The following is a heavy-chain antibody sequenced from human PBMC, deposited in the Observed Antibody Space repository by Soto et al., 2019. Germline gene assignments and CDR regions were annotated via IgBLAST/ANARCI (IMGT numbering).Heavy chain of an antibody. V-gene: IGHV3-33*01. CDR1: GFTFSSYG. CDR3: ARDPDTAMVFDY. CDR2: IWYDGSNK. J-gene: IGHJ4*02. Sequence: GGSLRLSCAASGFTFSSYGMHWVRQAPGKGLEWVAVIWYDGSNKYYADSVKGRFTISRDNSKNTLYLQMNSLRAEDTAVYYCARDPDTAMVFDYWGQETLVTVSS. D-gene: IGHD5-18*01.